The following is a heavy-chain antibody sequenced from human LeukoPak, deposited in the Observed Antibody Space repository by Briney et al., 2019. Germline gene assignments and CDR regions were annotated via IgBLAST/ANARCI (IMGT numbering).Heavy chain of an antibody. CDR2: ISSTLITT. Sequence: GGSLRLSCAASGFTFSDYYMSWIRQAPGKGLEWVSYISSTLITTYYADSVKGRFTISRDNAKNSLYLQMNSLRTEDTAVYYCVRSVYNWNDVYYWGQGTPVTVSS. D-gene: IGHD1-20*01. V-gene: IGHV3-11*01. CDR1: GFTFSDYY. CDR3: VRSVYNWNDVYY. J-gene: IGHJ4*02.